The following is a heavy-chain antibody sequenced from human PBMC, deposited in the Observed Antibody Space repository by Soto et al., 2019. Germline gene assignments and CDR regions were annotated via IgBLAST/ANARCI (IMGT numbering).Heavy chain of an antibody. CDR2: IYYSGST. J-gene: IGHJ6*02. V-gene: IGHV4-59*01. CDR1: GGSISSYY. CDR3: AREDRYYYYGMDV. D-gene: IGHD2-15*01. Sequence: SETLSLTCTVSGGSISSYYWSWIRQPPGKGLEWIGYIYYSGSTNYNPSLKSRVTISVDTSKNQFSLKLSPVTAADTAVYYCAREDRYYYYGMDVWGQGTTVTVS.